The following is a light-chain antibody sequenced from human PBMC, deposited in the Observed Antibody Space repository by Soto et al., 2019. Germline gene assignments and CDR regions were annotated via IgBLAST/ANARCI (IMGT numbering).Light chain of an antibody. Sequence: QSALTQPASVSGSPGQSITISCTGTSSDVGGYNYVSWYQQLPGKAPKLMIYDVNNRPSGVSNRFSGSKSGNTASLTISGLQAEDEADYYCSSYTGSSTFAFGTVTKVTVL. J-gene: IGLJ1*01. CDR3: SSYTGSSTFA. V-gene: IGLV2-14*01. CDR1: SSDVGGYNY. CDR2: DVN.